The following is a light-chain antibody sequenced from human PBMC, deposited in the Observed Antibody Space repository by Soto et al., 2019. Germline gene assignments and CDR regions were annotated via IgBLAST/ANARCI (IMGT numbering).Light chain of an antibody. Sequence: QSALTQPPSASGSPGQSVTISCTGTSSDVGAYNYVSWYQQHPGRAPKLMIWEVTKRPSGVPDRFSGSKSGNTASLTVSGLQGDDEADYYCSSYAGNNIYVFGTGTKVTVL. CDR2: EVT. CDR1: SSDVGAYNY. CDR3: SSYAGNNIYV. V-gene: IGLV2-8*01. J-gene: IGLJ1*01.